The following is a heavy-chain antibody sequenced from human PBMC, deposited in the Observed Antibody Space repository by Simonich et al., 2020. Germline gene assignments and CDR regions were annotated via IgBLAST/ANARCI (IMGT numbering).Heavy chain of an antibody. D-gene: IGHD6-19*01. CDR2: ISSSSSYI. CDR3: ARWIAVAGTGAYGMDV. V-gene: IGHV3-21*01. Sequence: EVQLVESGGGLVKPGGSLRLSCAASGFTFSSYSMNWVRQAPGKGLEWVSSISSSSSYIYYADPVKGRVTSSRDNAKNSLYLQMNSLRAEDTAVYYCARWIAVAGTGAYGMDVWGQGTTVTVSS. J-gene: IGHJ6*02. CDR1: GFTFSSYS.